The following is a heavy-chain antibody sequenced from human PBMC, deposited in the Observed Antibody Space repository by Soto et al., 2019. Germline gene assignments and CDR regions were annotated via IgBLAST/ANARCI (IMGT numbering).Heavy chain of an antibody. D-gene: IGHD5-18*01. CDR3: ARDRLMATAGTARHYFGLDV. CDR1: GGPFSGGVYY. Sequence: SETLSLTCTVSGGPFSGGVYYLSWIRQEPGKGLEWIGYIYQNGDTYYNPSLKSRLTISVDTSKNQFSLNLSSVTAADTAVYYCARDRLMATAGTARHYFGLDVWGQGTTVTVSS. CDR2: IYQNGDT. J-gene: IGHJ6*02. V-gene: IGHV4-31*03.